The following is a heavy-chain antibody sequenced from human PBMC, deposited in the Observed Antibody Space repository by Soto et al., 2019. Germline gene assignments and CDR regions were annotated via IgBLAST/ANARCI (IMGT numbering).Heavy chain of an antibody. Sequence: SETLSLTCTVSGDSVSSGGYYWSWIRQPPGKGLEWIGYIYYSGSTNYNPSLKSRVTISVDTSKNQFSLKLSSVTAADTAVYYCARGGCSGGSCPPQRYYGMDVWGQGTTVTVSS. CDR2: IYYSGST. D-gene: IGHD2-15*01. CDR3: ARGGCSGGSCPPQRYYGMDV. V-gene: IGHV4-61*08. J-gene: IGHJ6*02. CDR1: GDSVSSGGYY.